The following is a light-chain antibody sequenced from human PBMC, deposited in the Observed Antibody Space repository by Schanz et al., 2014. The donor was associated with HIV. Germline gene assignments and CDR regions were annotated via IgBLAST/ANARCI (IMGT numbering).Light chain of an antibody. CDR1: QSVSGSY. J-gene: IGKJ4*01. CDR2: GAS. V-gene: IGKV3-20*01. CDR3: QQYGSSSLT. Sequence: EIVLTQSPGTLSLSPGERATLSCRASQSVSGSYLTWYQHRPGQAPRLLIYGASSRATGIPDRFSGSGSGTDFTLTISRLEPEDFAVYYCQQYGSSSLTFGGGTKVEIK.